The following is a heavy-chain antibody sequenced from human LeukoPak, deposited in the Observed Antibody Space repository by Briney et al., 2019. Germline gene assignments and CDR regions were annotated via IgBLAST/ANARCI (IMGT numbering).Heavy chain of an antibody. J-gene: IGHJ4*02. D-gene: IGHD2-21*02. CDR1: GYTFKSHA. CDR2: INTITGNP. CDR3: AREVGTLPDY. Sequence: ASVKVSCKASGYTFKSHAIHWVRQAPGQGLEWMGWINTITGNPTYAQGFTGRFVFSLDTSVSTAYLQISSLKTEDTAVYYCAREVGTLPDYWGQGTLIIVSS. V-gene: IGHV7-4-1*02.